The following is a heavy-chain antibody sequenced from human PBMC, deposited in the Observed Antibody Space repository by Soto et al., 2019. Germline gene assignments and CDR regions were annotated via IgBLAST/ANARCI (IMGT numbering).Heavy chain of an antibody. CDR2: IYPADSET. V-gene: IGHV5-51*01. CDR1: GYTFRSYW. J-gene: IGHJ6*02. Sequence: GESLKFSCRGSGYTFRSYWIGWVRQMPGKGMEWMGIIYPADSETRYSPSFQGQLTISVDKSITAAYLQWSSLKASDAAMYYCARHNGKYIGSGDYYGMDVWGQGTTVTVS. D-gene: IGHD3-10*01. CDR3: ARHNGKYIGSGDYYGMDV.